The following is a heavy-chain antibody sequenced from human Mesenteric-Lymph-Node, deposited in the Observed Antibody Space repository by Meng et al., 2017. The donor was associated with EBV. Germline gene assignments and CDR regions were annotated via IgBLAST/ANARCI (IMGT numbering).Heavy chain of an antibody. V-gene: IGHV4-4*02. J-gene: IGHJ5*02. CDR1: GGSISSSNW. Sequence: VQRQESGPGLGKPSGTLSLRCAVSGGSISSSNWWSWVRQPPGKGLEWIGEIYHSGSTNYNPSLKSRVTISVDKSKNQFSLKLSSVTAADTAVYYCASHRYCSSTSCSWFDPWGQGTLVTVSS. CDR3: ASHRYCSSTSCSWFDP. D-gene: IGHD2-2*01. CDR2: IYHSGST.